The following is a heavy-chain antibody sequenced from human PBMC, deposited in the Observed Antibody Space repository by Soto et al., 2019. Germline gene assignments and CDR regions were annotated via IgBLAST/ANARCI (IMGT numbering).Heavy chain of an antibody. D-gene: IGHD5-12*01. CDR1: GGTFNNYA. V-gene: IGHV1-69*01. Sequence: QVQLVQSGAEVKRPGYSVKVSCKASGGTFNNYALSWVRQAPGPGLEWMGGIIPIFNSANYAQKVQGRVTSTADDSTSTVYMELLSLRPGDTAVYYFAREVTVASDSFDFWGQGTLVTVSS. CDR3: AREVTVASDSFDF. J-gene: IGHJ4*02. CDR2: IIPIFNSA.